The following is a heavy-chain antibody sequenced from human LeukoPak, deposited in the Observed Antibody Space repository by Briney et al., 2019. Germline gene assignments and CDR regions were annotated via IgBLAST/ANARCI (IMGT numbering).Heavy chain of an antibody. Sequence: ASVKLSCKASGTTFPTNGSTGLGQAPGQGLEWMGWLSAYNGNTNYAQKLQGRVTMTTDTSTSTGYKELRSVRSDDTAVYYIAGRLASRSLYLYYWGQGTLVTVSS. CDR2: LSAYNGNT. J-gene: IGHJ4*02. D-gene: IGHD6-13*01. V-gene: IGHV1-18*01. CDR1: GTTFPTNG. CDR3: AGRLASRSLYLYY.